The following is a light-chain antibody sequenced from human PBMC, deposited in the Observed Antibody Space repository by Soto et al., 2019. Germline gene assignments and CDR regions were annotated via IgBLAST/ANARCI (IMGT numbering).Light chain of an antibody. Sequence: QSVLTQPPSVSGAPGQRVTISCTGSSSNIGAGYDVHWYQQLPGTAPKLLISGNSNRPSGVPDRFSGSKSGTSASLAITGLQPEHEADYYCQSYDSSLSVWVFGGGTKLTVL. CDR2: GNS. J-gene: IGLJ3*02. CDR1: SSNIGAGYD. CDR3: QSYDSSLSVWV. V-gene: IGLV1-40*01.